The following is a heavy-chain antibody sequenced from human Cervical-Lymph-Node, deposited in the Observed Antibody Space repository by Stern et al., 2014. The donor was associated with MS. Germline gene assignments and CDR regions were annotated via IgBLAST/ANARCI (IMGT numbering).Heavy chain of an antibody. J-gene: IGHJ4*02. CDR2: ISHNGATT. CDR3: ASRGTPFDVTSINEY. CDR1: GFTFSSFA. V-gene: IGHV3-30-3*01. D-gene: IGHD1-1*01. Sequence: VQLVESGGGVVQPGGSLRLSCAASGFTFSSFAMHWVRQAPGKGLEWVAVISHNGATTYYTDSVNGRFTISRDNSKATVFLQMNSRSPEATAVYFCASRGTPFDVTSINEYWGQGTLVTVSS.